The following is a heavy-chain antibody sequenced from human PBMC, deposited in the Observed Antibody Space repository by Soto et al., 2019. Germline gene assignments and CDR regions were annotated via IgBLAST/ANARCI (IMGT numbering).Heavy chain of an antibody. V-gene: IGHV4-34*01. D-gene: IGHD2-2*01. CDR1: GGSFSGYY. CDR3: ASLCRPKLADNCFDP. Sequence: LSRTCADYGGSFSGYYWSWIRQPPGKGLEGSGEINHRGSTNYNPSLKSRVIISVDTSKNQISLKLSSVTAADTAVYYCASLCRPKLADNCFDPWGQGTLVTVSS. J-gene: IGHJ5*02. CDR2: INHRGST.